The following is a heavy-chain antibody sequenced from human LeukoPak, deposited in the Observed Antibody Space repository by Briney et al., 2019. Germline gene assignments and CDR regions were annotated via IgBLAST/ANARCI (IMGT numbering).Heavy chain of an antibody. J-gene: IGHJ6*02. CDR2: INPHNGDT. Sequence: ASVKVSCKASGYTFPTYGINWVGQAPGQGLEWMGWINPHNGDTHYAQKLQGRVSMTTDTSTCTAEMELRSLTSDGTAVYYCARSGGIVAMVGAYYYGMDVWGQGTTVTVSS. V-gene: IGHV1-18*01. D-gene: IGHD5-12*01. CDR1: GYTFPTYG. CDR3: ARSGGIVAMVGAYYYGMDV.